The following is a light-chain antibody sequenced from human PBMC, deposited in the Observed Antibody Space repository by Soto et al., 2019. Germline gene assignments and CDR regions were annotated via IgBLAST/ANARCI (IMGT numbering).Light chain of an antibody. Sequence: EIVLTQSPGTLSLSPGERATLSCGASQRISGSYLALYQQKPGQAPRLLLYGASSRATDIPERFSGSGSGADFTITSSRLEPEDFAVYYCQQYGTSITFGQGTRLEIK. CDR1: QRISGSY. CDR2: GAS. V-gene: IGKV3-20*01. J-gene: IGKJ5*01. CDR3: QQYGTSIT.